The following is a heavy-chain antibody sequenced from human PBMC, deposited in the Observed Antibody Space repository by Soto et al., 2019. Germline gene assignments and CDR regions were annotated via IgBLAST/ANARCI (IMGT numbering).Heavy chain of an antibody. CDR3: ARDGTTKTAAGFDH. Sequence: PRGALLVSCEVSVLTLGIYAMHWVRQAPGKGLEWVSVISYDGSDNYYADSVKGRFTISRDNSKNTLYLHMNSLRPEDTAVYYCARDGTTKTAAGFDHWGQGTMVTVSS. CDR2: ISYDGSDN. J-gene: IGHJ4*02. V-gene: IGHV3-30-3*01. D-gene: IGHD6-13*01. CDR1: VLTLGIYA.